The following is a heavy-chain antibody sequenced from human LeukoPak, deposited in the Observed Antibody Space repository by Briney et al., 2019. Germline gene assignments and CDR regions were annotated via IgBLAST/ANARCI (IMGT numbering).Heavy chain of an antibody. CDR1: GGSFSSSSYY. V-gene: IGHV4-39*07. D-gene: IGHD6-19*01. J-gene: IGHJ4*02. CDR3: ARDGAVAGTGGGLY. CDR2: INHSGRT. Sequence: SETLSLTCTVSGGSFSSSSYYWSWIRQPPGKGLEWLGEINHSGRTNYNPSLKSRVTISVDTSKNQFSLKLSSVTAADTAVYYCARDGAVAGTGGGLYWGQGTLATVSS.